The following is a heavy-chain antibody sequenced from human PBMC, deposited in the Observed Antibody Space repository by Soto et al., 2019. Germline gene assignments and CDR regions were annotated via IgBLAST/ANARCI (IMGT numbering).Heavy chain of an antibody. CDR3: TTEGLRYY. V-gene: IGHV3-15*07. CDR2: IKSKASGETT. J-gene: IGHJ4*02. CDR1: GFTFSNAW. Sequence: GGSLRLSCAASGFTFSNAWMNWVRQAPGKGLEWVGRIKSKASGETTDYAAPVKGRFTISRDDSKDTVYLQMNSLKTEDTAVYFCTTEGLRYYWGQGT. D-gene: IGHD2-15*01.